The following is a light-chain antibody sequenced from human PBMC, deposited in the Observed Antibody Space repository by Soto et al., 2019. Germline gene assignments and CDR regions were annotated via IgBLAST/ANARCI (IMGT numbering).Light chain of an antibody. CDR1: QSVSSN. J-gene: IGKJ2*01. Sequence: EIVMTQSPATLSVSPGERATLSCRAGQSVSSNLAWYQQKPGQAPRLLIYGASTRATGIPARFSGSGSGTEFTLTISSLRSEDFAVYYCQQYNNWPGYTFGQGTKLEIK. CDR3: QQYNNWPGYT. CDR2: GAS. V-gene: IGKV3-15*01.